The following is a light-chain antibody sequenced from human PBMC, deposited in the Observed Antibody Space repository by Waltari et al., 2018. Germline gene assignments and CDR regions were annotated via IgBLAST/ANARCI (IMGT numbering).Light chain of an antibody. CDR2: TTT. CDR1: SGSVSTSHF. J-gene: IGLJ3*02. CDR3: ALYLGGGSWV. V-gene: IGLV8-61*01. Sequence: QTVVTQEPSLSVSPGGTVTLTCGLNSGSVSTSHFPSWYQQIPGQPPRTLLYTTTPQPSGVPHRFSGSILGNKAALTIPGAQADDECVYYCALYLGGGSWVFGGGTKLTV.